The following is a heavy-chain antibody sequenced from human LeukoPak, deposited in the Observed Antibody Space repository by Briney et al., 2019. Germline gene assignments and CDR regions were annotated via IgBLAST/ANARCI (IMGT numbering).Heavy chain of an antibody. CDR3: ARELISSRAAFDT. D-gene: IGHD3-10*01. Sequence: SETLSLTCAVYGGSLNDYLWSWIRQPPGQELEWIGEVGHSGTTNYNPSLKSRVTISVDTSKNQFSLKLTSVTAADTAVYYCARELISSRAAFDTWGQGTVVTVSS. CDR2: VGHSGTT. CDR1: GGSLNDYL. V-gene: IGHV4-34*01. J-gene: IGHJ3*02.